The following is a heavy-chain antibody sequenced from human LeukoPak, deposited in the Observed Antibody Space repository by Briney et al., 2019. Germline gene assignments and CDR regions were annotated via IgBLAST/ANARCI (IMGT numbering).Heavy chain of an antibody. CDR3: ARVPSRRCNDGTCYPIFDS. V-gene: IGHV4-59*02. CDR1: GDSVSNYY. D-gene: IGHD2-15*01. Sequence: SGTLSLTCTVSGDSVSNYYWSWIRLPPGRGLEWIGYIDKSGSTNYNPSLKSRVIISVDTSKNQLSLNLISVTAADTAVYYCARVPSRRCNDGTCYPIFDSWGQGTLVTVSS. CDR2: IDKSGST. J-gene: IGHJ4*02.